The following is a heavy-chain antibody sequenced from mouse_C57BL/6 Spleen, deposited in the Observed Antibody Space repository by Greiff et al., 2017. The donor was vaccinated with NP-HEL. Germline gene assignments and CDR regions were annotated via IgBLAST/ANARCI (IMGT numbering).Heavy chain of an antibody. D-gene: IGHD1-1*01. CDR3: ARWGTTVVDWYFDV. V-gene: IGHV1-69*01. Sequence: QVQLQQSGAELVMPGASVKLSCKASGYTFTSYWMHWVKQRPGQGLEWIGEIDPSDSYTNYNQKFKGKSTLTVDKSSSTAYMQLSSLTSEDSAVYYCARWGTTVVDWYFDVWGTGTTVTVSS. J-gene: IGHJ1*03. CDR1: GYTFTSYW. CDR2: IDPSDSYT.